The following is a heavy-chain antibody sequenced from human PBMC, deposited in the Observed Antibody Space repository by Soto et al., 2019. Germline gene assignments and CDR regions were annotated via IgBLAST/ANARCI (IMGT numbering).Heavy chain of an antibody. Sequence: ASVKVSCKASGGTFSSYAISWVRQAPGQGLEWMGGIIPIFGTANYAQKFQGRVTITADESTSTAYMELSSLRSEDTAVYYCARDSSLRVLYYYYYGMDVWGQGTTVAV. CDR3: ARDSSLRVLYYYYYGMDV. V-gene: IGHV1-69*13. J-gene: IGHJ6*02. D-gene: IGHD6-13*01. CDR2: IIPIFGTA. CDR1: GGTFSSYA.